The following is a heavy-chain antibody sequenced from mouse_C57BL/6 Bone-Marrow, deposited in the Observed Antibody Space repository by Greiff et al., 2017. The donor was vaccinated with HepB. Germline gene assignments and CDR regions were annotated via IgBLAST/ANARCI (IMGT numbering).Heavy chain of an antibody. CDR1: GYTFTSYT. D-gene: IGHD2-3*01. J-gene: IGHJ2*01. V-gene: IGHV1-4*01. Sequence: QVQLQQSGAELARPGASVKMSCKASGYTFTSYTMHWVKQRPGQGLEWIGYINPSSGYTKYNQKFKDKATLTADKSSSTAYMQLSSLTSEDSAVYYCARSERWLLLFEYWGQGTTLTVS. CDR2: INPSSGYT. CDR3: ARSERWLLLFEY.